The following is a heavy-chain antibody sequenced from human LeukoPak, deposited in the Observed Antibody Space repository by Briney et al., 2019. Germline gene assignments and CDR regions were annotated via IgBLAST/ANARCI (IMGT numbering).Heavy chain of an antibody. D-gene: IGHD2-15*01. CDR2: IYHLGTT. Sequence: KASETLSLTCSVSGGSISGYYWSWIRQSPGKGLEWIGYIYHLGTTNYNPSLTSRVTMSVDTSKNQFSLGLSFVTAADTALYFCARHHKSEPLVVPSEYMDVWGKGTMVTVSS. CDR1: GGSISGYY. J-gene: IGHJ6*03. CDR3: ARHHKSEPLVVPSEYMDV. V-gene: IGHV4-59*08.